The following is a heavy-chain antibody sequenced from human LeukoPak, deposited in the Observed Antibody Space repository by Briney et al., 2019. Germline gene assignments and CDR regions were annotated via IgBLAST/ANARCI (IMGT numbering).Heavy chain of an antibody. J-gene: IGHJ4*02. CDR1: GGTFSSYA. Sequence: ASVKVSCKASGGTFSSYAISWVRQAPGQGLEWMGRIIPIFGTANYAQKFQGRVTITADKSTSTAYMELSSLRSEDTAVYYCARDSKYYYDSSGHSFDYWGQGTLVTVSS. D-gene: IGHD3-22*01. CDR3: ARDSKYYYDSSGHSFDY. V-gene: IGHV1-69*06. CDR2: IIPIFGTA.